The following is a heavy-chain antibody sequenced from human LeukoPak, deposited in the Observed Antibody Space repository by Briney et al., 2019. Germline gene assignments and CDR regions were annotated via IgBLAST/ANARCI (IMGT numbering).Heavy chain of an antibody. CDR3: ARDGYCSSTSCYESLFSYDY. Sequence: KPGGSLRLSCAASGFTFSSYSMNWVRQAPGKGLEWVSSISSSSSYIYYADSVKGRFTISRDNAKNSLYLQMNSLRAEDTAVYYCARDGYCSSTSCYESLFSYDYWGQRTLVTVSS. CDR2: ISSSSSYI. D-gene: IGHD2-2*01. CDR1: GFTFSSYS. J-gene: IGHJ4*02. V-gene: IGHV3-21*01.